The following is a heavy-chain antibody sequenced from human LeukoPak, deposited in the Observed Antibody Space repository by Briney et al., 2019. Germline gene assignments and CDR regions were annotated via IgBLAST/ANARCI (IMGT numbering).Heavy chain of an antibody. D-gene: IGHD1-1*01. CDR1: GDSISPYY. CDR2: IYYSGDT. Sequence: PSETLSLTCTVSGDSISPYYWGWIRQPPGKGLEWIGYIYYSGDTTYNPSLKSRVTMSVDTSKNQFSLKLSSVTAVDTAVYYCARDKQPGDYWGQGALVTVSS. J-gene: IGHJ4*02. CDR3: ARDKQPGDY. V-gene: IGHV4-59*01.